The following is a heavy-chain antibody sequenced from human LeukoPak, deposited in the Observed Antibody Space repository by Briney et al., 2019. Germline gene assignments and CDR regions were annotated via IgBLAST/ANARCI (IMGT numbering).Heavy chain of an antibody. J-gene: IGHJ4*02. D-gene: IGHD3-22*01. CDR1: AGSISSSSYF. V-gene: IGHV4-61*05. CDR3: VGSHYYDSSGYSGYFDY. CDR2: IYYSGST. Sequence: SETLSLTCTVSAGSISSSSYFWGWIRQPPGKGLEWIGYIYYSGSTNYNPSLKSRVTISVDTSENQFSLKLSSVTAADTAVYYCVGSHYYDSSGYSGYFDYWGQGTLVTVSS.